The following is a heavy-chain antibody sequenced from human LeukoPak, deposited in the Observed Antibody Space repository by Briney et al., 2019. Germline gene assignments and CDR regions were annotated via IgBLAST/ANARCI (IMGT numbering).Heavy chain of an antibody. J-gene: IGHJ6*02. V-gene: IGHV1-18*01. Sequence: ASVKVSCKASDYTFTSYGISWVRQAPGQGLEWMGWISAYNGNTNYAQKLQGRVTMTTDTSTSTAYMELRSLRSDDTAVYYCARDGDGILTGYYTPPYYYGMDIWGQGTTVTVSS. CDR1: DYTFTSYG. CDR2: ISAYNGNT. D-gene: IGHD3-9*01. CDR3: ARDGDGILTGYYTPPYYYGMDI.